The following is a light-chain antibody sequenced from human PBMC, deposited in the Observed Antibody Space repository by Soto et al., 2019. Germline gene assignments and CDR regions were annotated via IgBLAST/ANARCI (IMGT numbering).Light chain of an antibody. Sequence: VLTQPASVSGSPGQSITISCIATTSDVGDYNSVSWYQQHPGKAPKLIISDVSNRPSGVSNRFSGSKSGNTASLTISGLQAEDEADYHCSAYTTSNSVVFGGGTKLTVL. CDR1: TSDVGDYNS. V-gene: IGLV2-14*01. CDR3: SAYTTSNSVV. J-gene: IGLJ2*01. CDR2: DVS.